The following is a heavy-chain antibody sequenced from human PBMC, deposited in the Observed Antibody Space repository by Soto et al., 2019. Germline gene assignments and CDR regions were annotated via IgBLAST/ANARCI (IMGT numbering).Heavy chain of an antibody. CDR2: MNPNSGHT. Sequence: QVQLVQSGAEVKKPGASVKVSCKASGYTFTTYDIYWVRQGTGQGLEWMGWMNPNSGHTGYAQKFHGRVTMTRDTSISAAYMELSSLRSDDTAVYYCARGHYDLRSKYYGMDVWGQGTTVTVSS. CDR1: GYTFTTYD. CDR3: ARGHYDLRSKYYGMDV. D-gene: IGHD3-3*01. V-gene: IGHV1-8*01. J-gene: IGHJ6*02.